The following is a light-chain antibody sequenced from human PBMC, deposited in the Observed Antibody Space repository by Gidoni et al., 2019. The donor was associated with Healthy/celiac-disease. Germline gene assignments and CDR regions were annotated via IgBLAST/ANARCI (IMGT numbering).Light chain of an antibody. CDR2: AAS. V-gene: IGKV1-39*01. Sequence: DVQITQSTSSLSATVGDRVTITCRASQSLDRFLNWYQQIPGKAPKLLIYAASTLQSGVPSRFSGSGSGTQFTLTITSLHPEDSATYFCQQSQGTPWTFGQGTKVEIK. J-gene: IGKJ1*01. CDR3: QQSQGTPWT. CDR1: QSLDRF.